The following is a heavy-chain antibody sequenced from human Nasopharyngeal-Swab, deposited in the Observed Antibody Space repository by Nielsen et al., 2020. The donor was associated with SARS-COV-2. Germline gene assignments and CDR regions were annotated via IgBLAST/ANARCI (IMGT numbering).Heavy chain of an antibody. CDR3: ARGPTQQLVRDY. CDR2: INHSGST. Sequence: RQAPGKGLEWIGEINHSGSTNHNPSLKSRVTISVDTSKNQFSLKLSSVTAADTAVYYCARGPTQQLVRDYWGQGTLVTVSS. V-gene: IGHV4-34*01. D-gene: IGHD6-13*01. J-gene: IGHJ4*02.